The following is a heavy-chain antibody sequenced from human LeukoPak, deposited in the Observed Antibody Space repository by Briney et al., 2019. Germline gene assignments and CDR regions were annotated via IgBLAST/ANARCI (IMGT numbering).Heavy chain of an antibody. J-gene: IGHJ4*02. CDR3: ASELAKYYFDY. CDR2: ISSSSSYI. CDR1: GFTFSSYS. D-gene: IGHD1-1*01. V-gene: IGHV3-21*01. Sequence: SGGSLRLSCAASGFTFSSYSMNGVRQAPGKGLEWVSSISSSSSYIYYADSVKGLITISRENAKNSMYLQMNSLRGEDTAVYYCASELAKYYFDYWGEGTLVTVSS.